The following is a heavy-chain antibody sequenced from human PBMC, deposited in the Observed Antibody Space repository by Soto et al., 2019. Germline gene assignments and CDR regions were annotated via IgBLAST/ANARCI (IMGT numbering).Heavy chain of an antibody. V-gene: IGHV3-48*02. Sequence: GSLRLSCAASGFTFSDYPMNWVRQAPGKGLEWVSSIRTISSAIYFADSVRGRFTISRDNARNSLYLQMTSLRDEDTAVYYCARETPSFDSWGQGXLVTVYS. J-gene: IGHJ4*02. D-gene: IGHD2-15*01. CDR1: GFTFSDYP. CDR3: ARETPSFDS. CDR2: IRTISSAI.